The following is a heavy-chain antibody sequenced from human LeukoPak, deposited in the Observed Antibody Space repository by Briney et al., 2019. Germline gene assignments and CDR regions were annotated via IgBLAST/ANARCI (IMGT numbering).Heavy chain of an antibody. CDR3: ATYRRGYHDSSESYYFDY. J-gene: IGHJ4*02. Sequence: PGGSLRLSCAASGFTFSSFAMSWVRQAPGKGLEWVSGISGSGGSTYYADSVKGRFTISRDNTKNTLYLQMNGLRAEDTAVYYCATYRRGYHDSSESYYFDYWGQGTLVTVSS. CDR1: GFTFSSFA. V-gene: IGHV3-23*01. CDR2: ISGSGGST. D-gene: IGHD3-22*01.